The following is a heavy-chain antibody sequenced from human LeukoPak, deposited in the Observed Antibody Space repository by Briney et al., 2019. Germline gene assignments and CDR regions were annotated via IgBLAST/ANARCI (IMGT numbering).Heavy chain of an antibody. CDR1: GYTFTGYY. Sequence: ASVKVSCKASGYTFTGYYMHWVRQAPGQGLGWMGWINPNSGGTNYAQKFQGRVTMTRDTSISTAYMELSRLRSDDTAVYYCARADIVVVVAARYYGMDVWGQGTTVTVSS. CDR3: ARADIVVVVAARYYGMDV. CDR2: INPNSGGT. D-gene: IGHD2-15*01. J-gene: IGHJ6*02. V-gene: IGHV1-2*02.